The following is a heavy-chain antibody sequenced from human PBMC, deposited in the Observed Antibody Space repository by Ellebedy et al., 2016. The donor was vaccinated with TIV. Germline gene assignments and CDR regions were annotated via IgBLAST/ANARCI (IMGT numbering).Heavy chain of an antibody. D-gene: IGHD5-18*01. CDR3: AKGDTSMVAYYYYGIDI. V-gene: IGHV3-30*18. CDR2: ISYDGSNK. Sequence: GESLKISCAASGFSFSSYGMHWVRQAPGKGLEWAAIISYDGSNKYYVDSVKGRFTISRDNSKNRLYLQMNSLRAEDTAVYYCAKGDTSMVAYYYYGIDIWGQGTTVTVSS. CDR1: GFSFSSYG. J-gene: IGHJ6*02.